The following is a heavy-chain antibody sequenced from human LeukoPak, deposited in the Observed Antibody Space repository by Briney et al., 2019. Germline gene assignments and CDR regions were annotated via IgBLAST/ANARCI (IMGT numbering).Heavy chain of an antibody. CDR3: AAGKRGTYSSPLYYYYYYLDV. CDR1: GGSIRSYY. CDR2: IYYSGST. J-gene: IGHJ6*03. V-gene: IGHV4-59*01. D-gene: IGHD2-15*01. Sequence: SETLSLTCTVSGGSIRSYYWSWIRQPPGKELEWIWYIYYSGSTNYNPSPKSRVTISVDTSKNPFSLKLMSVTAADPAVYYCAAGKRGTYSSPLYYYYYYLDVWGKGTTVTVSS.